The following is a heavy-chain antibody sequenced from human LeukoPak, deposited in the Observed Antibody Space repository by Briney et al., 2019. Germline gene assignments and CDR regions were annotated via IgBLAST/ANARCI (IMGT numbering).Heavy chain of an antibody. CDR1: GGSISSYY. J-gene: IGHJ5*02. Sequence: SETLSLTCTVSGGSISSYYWNWIRQPAGKGLEWIGRIYTSGSTNYNPSLKSRVTMSIDTSKTQFSLKLMSVTAADTAVYYCARGANYYVSTNCFDPGGQGPRVTVSS. CDR2: IYTSGST. CDR3: ARGANYYVSTNCFDP. V-gene: IGHV4-4*07. D-gene: IGHD3-10*01.